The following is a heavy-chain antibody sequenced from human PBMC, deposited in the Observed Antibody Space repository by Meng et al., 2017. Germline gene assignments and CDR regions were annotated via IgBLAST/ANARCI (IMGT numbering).Heavy chain of an antibody. CDR3: ARVGWFGELLRDHDAFDI. D-gene: IGHD3-10*01. Sequence: GESLKISCAASGFTFSSYSMNWVRQAPGKGLEWVSSISSSSSYIYHADSVKGRFTISRDNAKNSLYLQMNSLRAEDTAVYYCARVGWFGELLRDHDAFDIWGQGTMVTVSS. V-gene: IGHV3-21*01. CDR1: GFTFSSYS. J-gene: IGHJ3*02. CDR2: ISSSSSYI.